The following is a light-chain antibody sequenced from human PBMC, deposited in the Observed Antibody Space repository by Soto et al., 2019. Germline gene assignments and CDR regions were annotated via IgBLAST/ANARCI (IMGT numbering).Light chain of an antibody. CDR3: QHYNSYPWT. J-gene: IGKJ1*01. Sequence: DIHMTQSPSTLSASVGESVTINCRASQSITSWLAWYQQKQGKAPKLLIYKASSLESGVPSRFSGSGYGTEFNLTISSLQTDDFATYYCQHYNSYPWTFGQGTKVDIK. V-gene: IGKV1-5*03. CDR2: KAS. CDR1: QSITSW.